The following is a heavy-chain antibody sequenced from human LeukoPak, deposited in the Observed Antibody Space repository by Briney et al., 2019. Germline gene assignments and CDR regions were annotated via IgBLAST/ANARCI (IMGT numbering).Heavy chain of an antibody. V-gene: IGHV5-51*01. CDR1: GYSFTKYW. D-gene: IGHD2-15*01. J-gene: IGHJ3*02. CDR2: IYPGDSDT. CDR3: AASGYCSGGSCYSDAFDI. Sequence: PGESLKISCKGSGYSFTKYWIGWVRQMPGKGLEWMGIIYPGDSDTRYSPSFQGQVTISADKSISTAYLQWRSLKASDTAMYYCAASGYCSGGSCYSDAFDIWGQGTMVTVSS.